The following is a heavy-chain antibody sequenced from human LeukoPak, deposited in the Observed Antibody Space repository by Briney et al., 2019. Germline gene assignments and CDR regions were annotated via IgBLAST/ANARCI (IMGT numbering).Heavy chain of an antibody. D-gene: IGHD4-17*01. CDR2: IYYSGST. CDR1: GGSISSYY. Sequence: PSETLSPTCTVSGGSISSYYWSWIRQPPGKGLEWIGYIYYSGSTNYNPSLKSRATISVDTSKNQFSLKLSSVTAADTAVYYCAGDGKVTTPYYYYGMDVWGQGTTVTVSS. CDR3: AGDGKVTTPYYYYGMDV. J-gene: IGHJ6*02. V-gene: IGHV4-59*01.